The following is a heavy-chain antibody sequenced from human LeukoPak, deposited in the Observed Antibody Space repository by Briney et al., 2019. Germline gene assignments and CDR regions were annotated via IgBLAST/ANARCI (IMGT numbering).Heavy chain of an antibody. CDR1: GFTFSSYA. V-gene: IGHV3-23*01. Sequence: GGSLRLSCAASGFTFSSYAMSWVRQAPGRGLEWVSAISGSGGSTYYADSVKGRFTISRDNSKNTLYLQMNSLRAEDTAVYYCARDGYYDSSLYTFDYWGQGTLVTVSS. CDR3: ARDGYYDSSLYTFDY. CDR2: ISGSGGST. J-gene: IGHJ4*02. D-gene: IGHD3-22*01.